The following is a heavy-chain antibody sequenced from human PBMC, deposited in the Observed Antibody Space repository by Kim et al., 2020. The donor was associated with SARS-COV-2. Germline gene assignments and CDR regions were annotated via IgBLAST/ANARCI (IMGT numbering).Heavy chain of an antibody. Sequence: ASVKVSCKASGYTFTGYYMHWVRQAPGQGLEWMGRINPNSGGTNYAQKFQGRVTMTRDTSISTAYMELSRLRSDDTAVYYCARVRLLWFGEADFDYWGQGTLVTVSS. CDR3: ARVRLLWFGEADFDY. D-gene: IGHD3-10*01. CDR2: INPNSGGT. CDR1: GYTFTGYY. V-gene: IGHV1-2*06. J-gene: IGHJ4*02.